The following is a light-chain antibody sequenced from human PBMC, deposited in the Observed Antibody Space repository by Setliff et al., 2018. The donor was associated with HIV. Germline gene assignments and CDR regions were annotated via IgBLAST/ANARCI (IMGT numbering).Light chain of an antibody. CDR3: SSYAGSNILYV. J-gene: IGLJ1*01. CDR2: EVT. CDR1: SSDVGGYNY. Sequence: ALTQPPSASGSPGQSVTISCTGTSSDVGGYNYVSWYQHHPGKAPKLMIYEVTKRPSGVPDRFSASKSGNTASLTVSGLQAEDEADYYCSSYAGSNILYVFGTGTKVTVL. V-gene: IGLV2-8*01.